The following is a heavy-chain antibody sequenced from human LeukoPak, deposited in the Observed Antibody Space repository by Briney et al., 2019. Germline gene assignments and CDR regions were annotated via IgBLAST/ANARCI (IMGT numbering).Heavy chain of an antibody. Sequence: GASVKVSCKASGGTFNNYAISWVRQAPGQGLEWMGRIIPTLGIANYAQIFQGRVTITADKSTSTAYMEISGLGSEDSAIFYCARARYRQLATGTLDSWGQGTLVSVSS. J-gene: IGHJ4*02. CDR2: IIPTLGIA. CDR3: ARARYRQLATGTLDS. V-gene: IGHV1-69*04. CDR1: GGTFNNYA. D-gene: IGHD3-16*02.